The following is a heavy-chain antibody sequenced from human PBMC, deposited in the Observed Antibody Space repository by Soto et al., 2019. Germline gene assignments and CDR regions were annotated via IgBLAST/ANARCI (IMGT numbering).Heavy chain of an antibody. Sequence: SETLSLTCTVSGGSISSGGYYWSWIRQHPGKGLEWIGYIYYSGSTYYNPSLKSRVTISVDTSKNQFSLKLGSVTAADTAVYYCARVDRSNRGVTESYYYYMDVWGKGTTVTVSS. CDR2: IYYSGST. J-gene: IGHJ6*03. CDR1: GGSISSGGYY. V-gene: IGHV4-31*03. CDR3: ARVDRSNRGVTESYYYYMDV. D-gene: IGHD3-10*01.